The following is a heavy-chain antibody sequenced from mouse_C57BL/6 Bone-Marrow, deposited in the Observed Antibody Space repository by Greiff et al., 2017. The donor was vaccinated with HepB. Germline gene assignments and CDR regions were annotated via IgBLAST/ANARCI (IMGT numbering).Heavy chain of an antibody. CDR3: ARLHYYGSSSWYFDV. CDR2: IDPSDSDT. D-gene: IGHD1-1*01. Sequence: QVQLQQPGAELVMPGASVKLSCKASGYTFTSYWMHWVKQRPGQGLEWIGEIDPSDSDTNYNQKFKGKSTLTVDKTSSTAYMQLSSLTSEDSAVYYCARLHYYGSSSWYFDVWGTGTTVTVSS. J-gene: IGHJ1*03. CDR1: GYTFTSYW. V-gene: IGHV1-69*01.